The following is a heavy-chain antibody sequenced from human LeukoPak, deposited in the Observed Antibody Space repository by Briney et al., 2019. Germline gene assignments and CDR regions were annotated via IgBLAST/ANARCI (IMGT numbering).Heavy chain of an antibody. V-gene: IGHV3-30*18. CDR2: VSHVGIHQ. Sequence: GGSLRLSCAASGFFFSGYGIHWVRQAPGKGLEWLAVVSHVGIHQYYAPSVRGRFYISRDNNRNSVFLQMDSLGGEDTAVYYCVKDMRPPPLEITPVDWGQGTLFAVYS. CDR3: VKDMRPPPLEITPVD. J-gene: IGHJ4*02. CDR1: GFFFSGYG. D-gene: IGHD1-14*01.